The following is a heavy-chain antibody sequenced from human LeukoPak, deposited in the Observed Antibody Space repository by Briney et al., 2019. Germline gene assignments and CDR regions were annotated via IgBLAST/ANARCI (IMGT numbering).Heavy chain of an antibody. CDR3: ARVSRFGGHGFDY. Sequence: ASVKVSCKASGGTFSSYAISWVRQAPGQGLEWMGWINPNSGGTNYAQKFQGRVTMTRDTSISTAYMELSRLRSDDTAVYYCARVSRFGGHGFDYWGQGTLVTVSS. J-gene: IGHJ4*02. CDR1: GGTFSSYA. V-gene: IGHV1-2*02. D-gene: IGHD3-10*01. CDR2: INPNSGGT.